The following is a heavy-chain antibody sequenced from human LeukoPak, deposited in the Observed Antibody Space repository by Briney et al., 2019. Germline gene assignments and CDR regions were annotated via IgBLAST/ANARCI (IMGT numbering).Heavy chain of an antibody. Sequence: PGGSLRLSCAASGFTFSSYGMHWVARLQARGWSGWHLSVKGRFTISRDNSKNTLYLQMNSLRAEDTAVYYCALGEGYSHPHAPIDYWGQGTLVTVSS. V-gene: IGHV3-30*02. CDR1: GFTFSSYG. CDR3: ALGEGYSHPHAPIDY. D-gene: IGHD2-15*01. J-gene: IGHJ4*02.